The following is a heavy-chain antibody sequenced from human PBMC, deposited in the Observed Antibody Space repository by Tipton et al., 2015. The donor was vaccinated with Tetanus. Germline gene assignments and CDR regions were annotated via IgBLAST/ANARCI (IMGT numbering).Heavy chain of an antibody. CDR1: GGSISSSNYY. Sequence: GLVKPSETLSLTCTVSGGSISSSNYYWGWIRQPPGKGLEWIGRIYYSGSTYYNPSIKSRVTISVDTSKNLFSLRLSSLTAADTAVYYCARRQTYCTNGFCPFETWGQGTLVTVSS. D-gene: IGHD2-8*01. V-gene: IGHV4-39*01. CDR2: IYYSGST. J-gene: IGHJ5*02. CDR3: ARRQTYCTNGFCPFET.